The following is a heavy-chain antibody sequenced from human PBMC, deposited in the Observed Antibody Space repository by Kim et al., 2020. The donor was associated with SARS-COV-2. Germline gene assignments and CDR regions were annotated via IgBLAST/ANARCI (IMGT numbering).Heavy chain of an antibody. J-gene: IGHJ6*01. CDR2: IYKSGST. Sequence: SETLSLTCTVSRDSVSSNSYYWGWIRQPPGKGLEWIGYIYKSGSTNYNASLKGRVTISADTSKDQFSLRLSSVTAADTAEYYCARLHYDVLMGYGIDVWGQGTTVTVSS. CDR3: ARLHYDVLMGYGIDV. V-gene: IGHV4-61*01. CDR1: RDSVSSNSYY. D-gene: IGHD3-9*01.